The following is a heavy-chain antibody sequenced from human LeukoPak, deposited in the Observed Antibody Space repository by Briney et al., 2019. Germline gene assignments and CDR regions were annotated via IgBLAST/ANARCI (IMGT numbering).Heavy chain of an antibody. D-gene: IGHD7-27*01. V-gene: IGHV3-74*01. J-gene: IGHJ4*02. Sequence: PGGSLRLSCAAFGFTFSSNWMHWVRQTPGKGLVWVSRINSGGSGTSYAASVEGRFTISRDNAKNTLYLQMNSLRVEGTAVYYCATSLGPLTEYWGQGTLVTVSS. CDR3: ATSLGPLTEY. CDR2: INSGGSGT. CDR1: GFTFSSNW.